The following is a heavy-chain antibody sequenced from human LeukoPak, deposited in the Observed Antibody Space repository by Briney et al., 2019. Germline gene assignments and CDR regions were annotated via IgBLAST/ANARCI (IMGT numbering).Heavy chain of an antibody. CDR1: GYTFTNYW. J-gene: IGHJ4*02. Sequence: GESLKISCKGSGYTFTNYWIAWVRQLPGKGLECMGIIFPGDSDARYSPSFQGQVTISADKSISTAYLQWSSLKASDTAIYYCARRTGWFNFDYWGQGXLXAVSS. CDR3: ARRTGWFNFDY. V-gene: IGHV5-51*01. CDR2: IFPGDSDA. D-gene: IGHD6-19*01.